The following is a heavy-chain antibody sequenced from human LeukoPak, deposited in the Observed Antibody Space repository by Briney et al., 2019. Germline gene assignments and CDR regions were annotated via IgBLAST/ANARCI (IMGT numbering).Heavy chain of an antibody. J-gene: IGHJ4*02. CDR1: GFTFSSYG. V-gene: IGHV3-33*08. CDR2: IWYGGSNK. CDR3: ARDPENRYYDSSGYSQS. Sequence: GGSLRLSCAASGFTFSSYGMHWVRQAPGKGLEWVAVIWYGGSNKYYADSVKGRFTISRYNSKNTLYLQMNSLRAEDTAVYYCARDPENRYYDSSGYSQSWSQGTLVTVSS. D-gene: IGHD3-22*01.